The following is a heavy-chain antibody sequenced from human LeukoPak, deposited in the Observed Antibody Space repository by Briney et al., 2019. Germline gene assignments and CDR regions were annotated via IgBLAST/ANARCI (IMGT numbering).Heavy chain of an antibody. J-gene: IGHJ5*02. V-gene: IGHV1-2*02. CDR1: GYTFTGYY. Sequence: ASVKVSCKASGYTFTGYYIHWVRQAPGQGLEWMAWINPNSGATNYAQKFQGRVTMTRDTSISTAYMELSRLTSDDTAVYFCARGRFGEWNNWFDPWGQGTLVTVSS. CDR2: INPNSGAT. D-gene: IGHD3-10*01. CDR3: ARGRFGEWNNWFDP.